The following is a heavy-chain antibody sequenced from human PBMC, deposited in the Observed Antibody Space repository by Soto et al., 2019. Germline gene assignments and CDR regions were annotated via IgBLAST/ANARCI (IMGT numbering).Heavy chain of an antibody. J-gene: IGHJ6*02. CDR2: IRSKAYGGTT. CDR3: TREEYCSSTSCSSDYYGMDV. CDR1: GFTFGDYA. Sequence: GGSLRLSCTASGFTFGDYAMSRFRQAPGKGLEWVGFIRSKAYGGTTEYAASVKGRFTISRDDSKSIAYLQMNSLKTEDTAVYYCTREEYCSSTSCSSDYYGMDVWGQGTTVTVSS. V-gene: IGHV3-49*03. D-gene: IGHD2-2*01.